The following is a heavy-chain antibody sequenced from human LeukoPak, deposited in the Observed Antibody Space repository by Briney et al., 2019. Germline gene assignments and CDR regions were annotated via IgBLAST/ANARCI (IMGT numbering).Heavy chain of an antibody. J-gene: IGHJ5*02. CDR2: IYTSGST. Sequence: ASETLSLTCTVSGGSISSYYWSWIRQPAGKGLEWIGRIYTSGSTNYNPSHKSRVTTSVDTSKNQFSLKLSSVTAADTAVYYCARHRIFGVVNFGFDPWGQGTLVTVSS. CDR1: GGSISSYY. D-gene: IGHD3-3*01. CDR3: ARHRIFGVVNFGFDP. V-gene: IGHV4-4*07.